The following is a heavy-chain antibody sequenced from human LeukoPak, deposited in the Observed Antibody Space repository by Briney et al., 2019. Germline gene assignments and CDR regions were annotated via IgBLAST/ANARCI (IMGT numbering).Heavy chain of an antibody. CDR3: ARVRKIVVDFTQDAFDI. CDR1: GYTFTGYY. D-gene: IGHD2-2*01. CDR2: INPNSGGT. Sequence: ASVKVSCKASGYTFTGYYMHWVRQAPGQGLEWMGWINPNSGGTNYAQKFQGRVTMTRDTSISTAYMELSRLRSDDTAVCYCARVRKIVVDFTQDAFDIWGQGTMVTVSS. V-gene: IGHV1-2*02. J-gene: IGHJ3*02.